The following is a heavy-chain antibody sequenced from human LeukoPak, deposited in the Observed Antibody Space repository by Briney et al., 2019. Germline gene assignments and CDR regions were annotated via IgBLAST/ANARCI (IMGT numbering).Heavy chain of an antibody. V-gene: IGHV3-30*02. CDR3: AKTTDNYYYYYMDV. CDR2: IRYDGNNK. Sequence: PGGSLGLSCAASGFTFSYYGMHWVRQAPGKGLEWVTFIRYDGNNKYYADSVKGRFAISRDNSKNMLYLQMNSLRPEDTAVYYCAKTTDNYYYYYMDVWGKGTTVTVSS. J-gene: IGHJ6*03. D-gene: IGHD4-17*01. CDR1: GFTFSYYG.